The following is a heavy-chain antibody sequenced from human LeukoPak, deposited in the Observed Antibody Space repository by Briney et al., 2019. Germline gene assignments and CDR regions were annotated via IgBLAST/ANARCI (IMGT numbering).Heavy chain of an antibody. V-gene: IGHV4-59*12. CDR2: IYYSGST. D-gene: IGHD6-19*01. J-gene: IGHJ4*02. CDR3: ARTAVPGILDS. CDR1: GGSISSYY. Sequence: PSETLSLTCTVSGGSISSYYWSWIRQPPGKGLEWIGYIYYSGSTNYNPSLKSRVTISVDTSKNQFSLQLNSVTPEDTAVYYCARTAVPGILDSWGQGTLVTVSS.